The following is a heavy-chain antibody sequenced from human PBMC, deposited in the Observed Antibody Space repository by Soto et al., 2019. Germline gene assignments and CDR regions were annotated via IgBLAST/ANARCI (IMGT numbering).Heavy chain of an antibody. CDR3: AGDRRPRYSGYVHYDNDCIYV. D-gene: IGHD5-12*01. CDR1: GGSISSGGYY. J-gene: IGHJ6*02. CDR2: IYYRGST. Sequence: QVQLQESGPGLVKPSQTLSLTCTVSGGSISSGGYYWSWIRQHPGKGLEWIGYIYYRGSTYYNPSHNRRVTIAVDTSKNQLSLKPTSVTAADTAVYDWAGDRRPRYSGYVHYDNDCIYVWGQGTTVTVSS. V-gene: IGHV4-31*03.